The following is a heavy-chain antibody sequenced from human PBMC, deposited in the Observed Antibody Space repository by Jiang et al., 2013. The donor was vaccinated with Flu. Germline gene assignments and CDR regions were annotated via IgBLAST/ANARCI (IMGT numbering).Heavy chain of an antibody. V-gene: IGHV1-2*02. D-gene: IGHD6-19*01. CDR3: ASLAVARENYYYGMDV. CDR2: INPNSGGT. CDR1: GYTFTGYY. J-gene: IGHJ6*02. Sequence: GAEVKKPGASVKVSCKASGYTFTGYYMHWVRQAPGQGLEWMGWINPNSGGTNYAQKFQGRVTMTRDTSISTAYMELSRLRSDDTAVYYCASLAVARENYYYGMDVWGQGTTVTVSS.